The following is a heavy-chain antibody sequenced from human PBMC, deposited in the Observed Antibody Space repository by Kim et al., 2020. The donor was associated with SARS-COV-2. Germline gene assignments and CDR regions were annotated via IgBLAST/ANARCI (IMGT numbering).Heavy chain of an antibody. D-gene: IGHD6-13*01. CDR3: ASKPTTSSWSYIFEY. CDR1: GFSFSNYA. V-gene: IGHV3-30*04. CDR2: ISYDGTNK. J-gene: IGHJ4*01. Sequence: GGSLRLSCASFGFSFSNYAMFWVRQAPGKGLERVALISYDGTNKDYADSVKGRFTISRDNSKSTLYLQMNSLRVADTAVYFCASKPTTSSWSYIFEYWG.